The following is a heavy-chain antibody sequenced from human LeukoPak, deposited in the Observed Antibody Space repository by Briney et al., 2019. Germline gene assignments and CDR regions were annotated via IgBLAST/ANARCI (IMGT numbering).Heavy chain of an antibody. Sequence: SETLSLTCTVSGGSISSSSNYWGWIRQPPGKGLEWIGSIYYSGSTYYNPSLKSRVTISVDTSKNQFSPKLSSVTAADTAVYYCARHPLTAVAGTNWFDPWGQGTLVTVSS. J-gene: IGHJ5*02. V-gene: IGHV4-39*01. CDR1: GGSISSSSNY. CDR3: ARHPLTAVAGTNWFDP. CDR2: IYYSGST. D-gene: IGHD6-19*01.